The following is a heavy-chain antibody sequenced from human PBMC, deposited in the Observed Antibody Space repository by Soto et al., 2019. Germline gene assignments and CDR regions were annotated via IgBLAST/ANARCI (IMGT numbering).Heavy chain of an antibody. Sequence: QVQLVQSGAEVKKPGSSVKVSCKASGGTFSSYAISWVRQAPGQGLEWMGGIIPIFGTANYAQKFQDRVTITADDSTSTAYMELSSLRSEDTAVYYCASPREEDYYYYYGMDVWGQGPTVTVSS. V-gene: IGHV1-69*01. CDR1: GGTFSSYA. J-gene: IGHJ6*02. CDR3: ASPREEDYYYYYGMDV. CDR2: IIPIFGTA.